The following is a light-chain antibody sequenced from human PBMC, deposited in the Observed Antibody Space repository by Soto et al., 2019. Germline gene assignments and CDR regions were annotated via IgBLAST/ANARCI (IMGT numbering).Light chain of an antibody. Sequence: EILFTQSPATLSVSPGERATLSCRASQSVSSNLAWYQQKPGQAPRLLIHGASTRATGIPARFSGSGSGTEFTLTIRSLQSEDFAVYYCQQYNKWHPVTFGGGTKV. J-gene: IGKJ4*01. CDR1: QSVSSN. V-gene: IGKV3-15*01. CDR3: QQYNKWHPVT. CDR2: GAS.